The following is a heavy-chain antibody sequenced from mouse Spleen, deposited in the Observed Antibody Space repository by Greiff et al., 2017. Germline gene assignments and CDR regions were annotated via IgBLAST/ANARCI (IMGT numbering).Heavy chain of an antibody. CDR2: IYPGDGDT. Sequence: QVHVKQSGAEPVTPGASVKISCIASGYAFCSYWMNWVKQRPGKGLEWIGQIYPGDGDTNYNGKFKGKATLTADKSSSTAYMQLSSLTSEDSAVYFCARGGSLFDYWGQGTTLTVSS. V-gene: IGHV1-80*01. J-gene: IGHJ2*01. D-gene: IGHD3-2*02. CDR3: ARGGSLFDY. CDR1: GYAFCSYW.